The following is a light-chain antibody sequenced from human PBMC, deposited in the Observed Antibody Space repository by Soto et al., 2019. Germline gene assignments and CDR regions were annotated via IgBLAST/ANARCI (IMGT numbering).Light chain of an antibody. CDR2: VAS. J-gene: IGKJ3*01. CDR3: QQTYSTPFT. Sequence: DIQMTQSPSSLSASVGDRVTITCRASQSISSFLNWYQQRPGKAPKLLIHVASSLQTGIPSRFSGSGSGTDFPLTISSLQPEDFATYYCQQTYSTPFTFGPGTKVDIK. V-gene: IGKV1-39*01. CDR1: QSISSF.